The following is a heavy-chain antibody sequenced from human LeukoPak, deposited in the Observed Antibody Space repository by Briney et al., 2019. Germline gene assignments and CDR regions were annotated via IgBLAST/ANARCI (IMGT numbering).Heavy chain of an antibody. CDR3: ARGIYFDY. CDR2: IIPIFGTA. Sequence: ASVKVSCKASGGTFSSYAISWVRQAPGQGLEWMGGIIPIFGTANYAQKFQGRVTMTTDTSTSTAYMELRSLRSDDTAVYYCARGIYFDYWGQGTLVTVSS. CDR1: GGTFSSYA. J-gene: IGHJ4*02. V-gene: IGHV1-69*05.